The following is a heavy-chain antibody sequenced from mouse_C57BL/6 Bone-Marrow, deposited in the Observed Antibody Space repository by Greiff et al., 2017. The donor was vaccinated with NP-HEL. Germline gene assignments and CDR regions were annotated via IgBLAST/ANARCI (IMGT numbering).Heavy chain of an antibody. D-gene: IGHD4-1*01. V-gene: IGHV5-9-1*02. CDR2: ISSGGDYI. Sequence: DVHLVESGEGLVKPGGSLKLSCAASGFTFSSYAMSWVRQTPEKRLEWVAYISSGGDYIYYADTVKGRFTISRDNARNTLYLQMSSLKSEDTAMYYCTRDRLGFDYWGQGTTLTVSS. CDR1: GFTFSSYA. J-gene: IGHJ2*01. CDR3: TRDRLGFDY.